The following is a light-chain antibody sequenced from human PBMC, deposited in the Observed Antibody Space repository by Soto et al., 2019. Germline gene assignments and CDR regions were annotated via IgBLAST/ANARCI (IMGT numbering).Light chain of an antibody. J-gene: IGLJ2*01. V-gene: IGLV4-69*01. CDR2: LNSDGSH. CDR1: SGHSSYA. CDR3: QTWGTGIQV. Sequence: QPVLTQSPSASASLGASVKLTCTLSSGHSSYAIAWHQQQPEKGPRYLMKLNSDGSHSKGDGIPDRFSGSSSGAESYLTISSFQSEDDDDYYCQTWGTGIQVFGGGTKLTVL.